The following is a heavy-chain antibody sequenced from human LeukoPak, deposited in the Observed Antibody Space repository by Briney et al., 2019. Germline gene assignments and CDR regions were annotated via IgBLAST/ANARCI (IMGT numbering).Heavy chain of an antibody. J-gene: IGHJ3*02. V-gene: IGHV5-51*01. CDR3: ARAADWGSVAFDI. CDR1: GYSFTSYW. D-gene: IGHD7-27*01. Sequence: GESLKISCKGSGYSFTSYWIGWVRQMPGKGLEWMGMIYPGDSDTRYSPSFQGQVTISADKSTSTAYVQWNSLKASDTAMYYCARAADWGSVAFDIWGQGTMVTVSS. CDR2: IYPGDSDT.